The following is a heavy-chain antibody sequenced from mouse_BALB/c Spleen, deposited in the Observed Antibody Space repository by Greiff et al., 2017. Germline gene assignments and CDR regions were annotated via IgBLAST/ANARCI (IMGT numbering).Heavy chain of an antibody. J-gene: IGHJ3*01. CDR1: GYTFTDYE. CDR3: TRRSVAGFAY. D-gene: IGHD1-1*01. CDR2: IDPETGGT. Sequence: QVQLQQSGAELVRPGASVTLSCKASGYTFTDYEMHWVKQTPVHGLEWIGAIDPETGGTAYNQKFKGKATLTADKSSSTAYMELRSLTSEDSAVYYCTRRSVAGFAYWGQGTLVTVSA. V-gene: IGHV1-15*01.